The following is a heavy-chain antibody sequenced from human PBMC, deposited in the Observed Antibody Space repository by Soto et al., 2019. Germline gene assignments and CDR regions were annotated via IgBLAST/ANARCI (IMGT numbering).Heavy chain of an antibody. D-gene: IGHD2-8*01. CDR2: IIPFFGTT. Sequence: QVQLVQSGAEVKKPGSSVKVSCKASGGTFSSYSINWVRQAPGQGLEWMGGIIPFFGTTSYAQKFQGRVTITADASTSTVYMELSSVTSEDTALYYCSTSVYCTFTTCYYYYGLDVWGQGTTVTVSS. CDR1: GGTFSSYS. CDR3: STSVYCTFTTCYYYYGLDV. J-gene: IGHJ6*02. V-gene: IGHV1-69*01.